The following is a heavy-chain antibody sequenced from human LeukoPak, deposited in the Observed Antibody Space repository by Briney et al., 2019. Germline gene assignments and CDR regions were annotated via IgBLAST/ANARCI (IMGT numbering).Heavy chain of an antibody. D-gene: IGHD4-17*01. Sequence: SETLSLTCTVSGGSISSSSYYWGWIRQPPGKGLEWIGSIYYTGRTYDNPSLKSRVTISVDTSKNQFSLKLSSVTAADTAVYYCARVHGAFDYWGQGTLVTVSS. CDR2: IYYTGRT. V-gene: IGHV4-39*07. CDR1: GGSISSSSYY. J-gene: IGHJ4*02. CDR3: ARVHGAFDY.